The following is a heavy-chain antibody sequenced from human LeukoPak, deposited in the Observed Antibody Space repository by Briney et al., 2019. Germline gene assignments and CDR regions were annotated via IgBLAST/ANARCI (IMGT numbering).Heavy chain of an antibody. Sequence: GSLRLSCAASGFTFSSYAMSWIRQPPGKGLEWIGEINHSGSTNYNPSLKSRVTISVDKSKNQFSLKLSSVTAADTAVYYCAGVSIAAAGENWFDPWGQGTLVTVSS. CDR2: INHSGST. D-gene: IGHD6-13*01. CDR3: AGVSIAAAGENWFDP. CDR1: GFTFSSYA. V-gene: IGHV4-34*08. J-gene: IGHJ5*02.